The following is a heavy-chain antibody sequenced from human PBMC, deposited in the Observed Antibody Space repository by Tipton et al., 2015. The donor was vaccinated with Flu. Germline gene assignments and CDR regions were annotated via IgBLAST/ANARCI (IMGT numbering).Heavy chain of an antibody. CDR2: ISSTGTTI. V-gene: IGHV3-48*03. Sequence: GSLRLSCAASEFTFSRYEMNWVRQAPGKGLEWVSYISSTGTTISYADSVRGRFTISRDNAKNSLYLQLNSLRAEDTAVYYCASLTGDDYWGQGNLVTVSS. D-gene: IGHD7-27*01. CDR3: ASLTGDDY. J-gene: IGHJ4*02. CDR1: EFTFSRYE.